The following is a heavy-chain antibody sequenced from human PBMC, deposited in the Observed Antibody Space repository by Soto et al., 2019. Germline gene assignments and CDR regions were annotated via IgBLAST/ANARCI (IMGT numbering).Heavy chain of an antibody. CDR2: IYPADSDT. Sequence: GESLKISCKASGYSFSSYWIAWVRQMPGEGLEWMEIIYPADSDTIHSPPLQGQVTISDDKSVSTAYLQWSSLKASDTAMYYWARPAEVRATINWDYWGQGSLVTISS. D-gene: IGHD1-26*01. CDR1: GYSFSSYW. CDR3: ARPAEVRATINWDY. V-gene: IGHV5-51*01. J-gene: IGHJ4*02.